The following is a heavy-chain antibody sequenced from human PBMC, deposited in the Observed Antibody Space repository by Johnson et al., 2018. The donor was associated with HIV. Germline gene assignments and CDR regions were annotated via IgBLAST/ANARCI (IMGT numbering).Heavy chain of an antibody. CDR2: ISYDGSNK. CDR1: GFTFSSYA. CDR3: ARDRYPRRYFDWLFDAFDI. V-gene: IGHV3-30*04. J-gene: IGHJ3*02. D-gene: IGHD3-9*01. Sequence: VQLVEAGGRLVQPGGSLGLSCAASGFTFSSYAMHWVRQAPGKGLEWVAVISYDGSNKYYADSVKGRFTISRDNSKNTLYLQMNSLRAEDTAVYYCARDRYPRRYFDWLFDAFDIWGQGTMVTVSS.